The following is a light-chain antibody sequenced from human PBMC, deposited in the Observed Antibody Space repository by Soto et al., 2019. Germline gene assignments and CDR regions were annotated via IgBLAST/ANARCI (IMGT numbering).Light chain of an antibody. Sequence: DIQMTQSPSSLSASVGDRVTITCRASQGISTYLVWYQQKQGTVPKLLIFAASTLQSGVPSRFSGSGSGTDFTLTISSLQPEDVATYYCQSYTGAPWTFGQGTKVEI. J-gene: IGKJ1*01. CDR1: QGISTY. CDR3: QSYTGAPWT. V-gene: IGKV1-27*01. CDR2: AAS.